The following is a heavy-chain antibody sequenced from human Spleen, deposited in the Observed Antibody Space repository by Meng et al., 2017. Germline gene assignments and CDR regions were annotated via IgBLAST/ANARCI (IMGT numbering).Heavy chain of an antibody. V-gene: IGHV3-66*02. J-gene: IGHJ6*02. CDR2: IYSGGST. CDR3: ARGADSGSCYSCYYGMDV. D-gene: IGHD1-26*01. CDR1: GFTFGSSW. Sequence: GESLKISCVASGFTFGSSWMSWVRQAPGKGLEWVSVIYSGGSTYYADSVKGRFTISRDNSKNTLYLQMNSLRAEDTAVYYCARGADSGSCYSCYYGMDVWGQGTTVTVSS.